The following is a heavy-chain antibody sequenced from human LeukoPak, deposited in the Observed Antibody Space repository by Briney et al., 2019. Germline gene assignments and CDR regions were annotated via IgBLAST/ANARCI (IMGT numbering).Heavy chain of an antibody. CDR1: GYTFTSYY. V-gene: IGHV1-46*01. CDR2: INPSGGST. J-gene: IGHJ6*02. D-gene: IGHD6-6*01. Sequence: ASVKVSCKASGYTFTSYYMHWVRQAPGQGLEWMGIINPSGGSTSYAQKFQGRVTMTRDTSTSTVYMELSSLRSEDTAVYYCAREVWYSSSSAPDYYYYGMDVWGQGTTVTVSS. CDR3: AREVWYSSSSAPDYYYYGMDV.